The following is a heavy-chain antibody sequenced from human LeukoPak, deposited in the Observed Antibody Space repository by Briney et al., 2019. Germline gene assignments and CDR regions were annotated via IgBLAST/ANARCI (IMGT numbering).Heavy chain of an antibody. CDR3: ARGSAITMVRGVIRRWFDP. Sequence: PSETLSLTCAVYGGSFSGYYWSWIRQSPGKGLEWIGEINHSGSTNYNPSLKSRVTISVDTSKNQFSLKLSSVTAADTAVYYCARGSAITMVRGVIRRWFDPWGQGTLVTVSS. J-gene: IGHJ5*02. D-gene: IGHD3-10*01. V-gene: IGHV4-34*01. CDR1: GGSFSGYY. CDR2: INHSGST.